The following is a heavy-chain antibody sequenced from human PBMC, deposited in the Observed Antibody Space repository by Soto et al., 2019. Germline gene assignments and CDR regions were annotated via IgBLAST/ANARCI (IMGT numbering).Heavy chain of an antibody. D-gene: IGHD2-2*01. J-gene: IGHJ6*03. Sequence: SETLSLTCAVYGGSFSGYYWSWIRQPPGKGLEWIGEINHNGSTNYNPSLKSRVTISVDTSKNQFSLKLSSVTAADTAVYYCASLGYCSSTSCYAGYYYYMDVWGKGTTVSVSS. CDR3: ASLGYCSSTSCYAGYYYYMDV. V-gene: IGHV4-34*01. CDR2: INHNGST. CDR1: GGSFSGYY.